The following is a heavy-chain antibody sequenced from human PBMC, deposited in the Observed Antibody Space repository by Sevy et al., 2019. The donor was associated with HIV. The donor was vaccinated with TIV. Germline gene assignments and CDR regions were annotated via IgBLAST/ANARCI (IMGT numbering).Heavy chain of an antibody. J-gene: IGHJ4*02. CDR2: IRGSGLST. V-gene: IGHV3-23*01. D-gene: IGHD6-19*01. Sequence: GGSLRLSCAASGFSFSNYAMSWVRQGPGMGLEWVAAIRGSGLSTYYADSVKGRFTISRDNSKKTLHLQMKSLRVEDTAVYYCAKVKIAAVAGAGDFDYWGQGTLVTVSS. CDR3: AKVKIAAVAGAGDFDY. CDR1: GFSFSNYA.